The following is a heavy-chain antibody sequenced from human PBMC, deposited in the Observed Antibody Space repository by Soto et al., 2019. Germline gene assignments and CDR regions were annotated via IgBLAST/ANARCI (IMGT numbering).Heavy chain of an antibody. D-gene: IGHD6-19*01. CDR1: GDSISSSY. Sequence: SETLSLTCTVSGDSISSSYWSWIRQSPGKGLEWIGYIYYTGSTNYNPSLKSRVTMSVDTSKNQFSLKLSSVTAADTAVYYCARSLGSGWYFFDYWGQGTLVTVSS. CDR2: IYYTGST. J-gene: IGHJ4*02. CDR3: ARSLGSGWYFFDY. V-gene: IGHV4-59*01.